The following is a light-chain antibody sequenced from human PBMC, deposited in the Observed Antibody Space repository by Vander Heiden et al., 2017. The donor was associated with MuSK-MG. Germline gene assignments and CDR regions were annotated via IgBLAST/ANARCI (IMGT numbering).Light chain of an antibody. V-gene: IGLV1-44*01. J-gene: IGLJ3*02. CDR3: AAWDDSRNGWV. Sequence: SVLTQPPSASGTPGQRVTIACSGSSSNIGSNTVNWYQQRPGTAPKLLIYSKSQRPSGVPDRFSGSKSGTSASLAISGLQAEDEADYYCAAWDDSRNGWVFGGGTKLTVL. CDR2: SKS. CDR1: SSNIGSNT.